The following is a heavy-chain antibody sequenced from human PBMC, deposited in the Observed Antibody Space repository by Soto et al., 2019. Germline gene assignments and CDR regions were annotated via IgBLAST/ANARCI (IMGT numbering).Heavy chain of an antibody. Sequence: GSLRLSSAASGFTFNDGCMGWVRQAPGKGLEWVGRIKSETDGETTDYAAPVKGRFTISRDDSKNTLYLQMDSLKTEDTAVYYSTDLMRGVGAFDIWSRGTLVTVSS. V-gene: IGHV3-15*01. CDR1: GFTFNDGC. CDR2: IKSETDGETT. CDR3: TDLMRGVGAFDI. J-gene: IGHJ3*02. D-gene: IGHD3-10*01.